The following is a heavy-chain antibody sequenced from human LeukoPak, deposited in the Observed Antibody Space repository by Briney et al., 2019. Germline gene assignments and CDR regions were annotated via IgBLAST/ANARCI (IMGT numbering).Heavy chain of an antibody. J-gene: IGHJ4*02. CDR2: IHTSGST. D-gene: IGHD1-1*01. Sequence: SETLSLTCTVSGGSISSYYWSWIRQPAGKGLEWIGRIHTSGSTNYNASLKSRVTMSVDTSKNQFSLKLSSVTAADTAVYYCARYNWNDLTIDYWGQGTLVTVSS. CDR3: ARYNWNDLTIDY. V-gene: IGHV4-4*07. CDR1: GGSISSYY.